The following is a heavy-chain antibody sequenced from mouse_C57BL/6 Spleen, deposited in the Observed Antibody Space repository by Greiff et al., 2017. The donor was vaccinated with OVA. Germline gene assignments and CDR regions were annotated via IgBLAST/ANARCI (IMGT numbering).Heavy chain of an antibody. D-gene: IGHD2-3*01. CDR3: ARSRDIYDGYYFDY. V-gene: IGHV1-55*01. CDR2: IYPGSGST. Sequence: QVQLQQPGAELVKPGASVKMSCKASGYTFTSYWITWVKQRPGQGLEWIGDIYPGSGSTNYNEKFKSKATLTVDTSSNTAYMQLSSLTSEDSAVDYCARSRDIYDGYYFDYWGQGTTLTVSS. J-gene: IGHJ2*01. CDR1: GYTFTSYW.